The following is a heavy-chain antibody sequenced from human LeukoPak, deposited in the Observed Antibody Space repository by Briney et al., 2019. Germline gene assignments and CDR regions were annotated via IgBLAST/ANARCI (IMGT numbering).Heavy chain of an antibody. J-gene: IGHJ4*02. CDR1: GGSISSSSYY. Sequence: PSETLSLICTVSGGSISSSSYYWSWIRQPAGKGLEWIGRIYTSGSTNYNPSLKSRVTMSVDTSKNQFSLNLSSVTAADTAVYYCARSDFWSGYRFDYWGQGTLVTVSS. D-gene: IGHD3-3*01. V-gene: IGHV4-61*02. CDR3: ARSDFWSGYRFDY. CDR2: IYTSGST.